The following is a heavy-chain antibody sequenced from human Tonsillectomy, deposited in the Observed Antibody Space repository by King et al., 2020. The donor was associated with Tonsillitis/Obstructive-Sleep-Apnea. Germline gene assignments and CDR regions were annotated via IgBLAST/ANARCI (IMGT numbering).Heavy chain of an antibody. J-gene: IGHJ5*02. CDR2: IYYSGST. V-gene: IGHV4-39*01. CDR3: ARHGLDTAMGIRPYYWFDP. D-gene: IGHD5-18*01. Sequence: QLQESGPGLVKPSETLSLTCTVSGGSISSSRYYWGWIRQPPGKGLEWIGSIYYSGSTYYNPSLKSRVTIAVDTSKNQFSLKMSSVTAADTAVYYCARHGLDTAMGIRPYYWFDPLGQGTLVPVS. CDR1: GGSISSSRYY.